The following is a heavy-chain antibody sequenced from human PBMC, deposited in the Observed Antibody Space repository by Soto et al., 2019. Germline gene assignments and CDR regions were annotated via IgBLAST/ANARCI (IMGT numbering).Heavy chain of an antibody. CDR2: IEPSDSST. CDR1: GYNFGMYS. CDR3: AVLNYFDP. D-gene: IGHD4-4*01. J-gene: IGHJ5*02. V-gene: IGHV5-10-1*01. Sequence: LGESLKISCQASGYNFGMYSISWVRQVPGKGLEWVGKIEPSDSSTIYSPSFQGHVTISVDKSINTAYLQWRSLRASDTAMYFCAVLNYFDPWGQGSLVTVSS.